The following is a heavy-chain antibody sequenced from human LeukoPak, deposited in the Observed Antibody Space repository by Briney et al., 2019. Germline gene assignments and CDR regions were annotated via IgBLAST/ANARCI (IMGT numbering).Heavy chain of an antibody. V-gene: IGHV1-46*01. D-gene: IGHD2-15*01. Sequence: ASVKVSCKASGYTFTSYYMHWVRQAPGQGLEWMGIINPSGGSTSYAQKFQGRVTMTRDTSTSTVYMELSSLRSEDTAVYYCARDQAFVYCSGGTCYDDYWGQGSLVTVSS. CDR3: ARDQAFVYCSGGTCYDDY. CDR1: GYTFTSYY. CDR2: INPSGGST. J-gene: IGHJ4*02.